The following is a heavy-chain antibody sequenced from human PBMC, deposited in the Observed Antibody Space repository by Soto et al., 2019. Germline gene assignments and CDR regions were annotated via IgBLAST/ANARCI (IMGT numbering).Heavy chain of an antibody. J-gene: IGHJ5*01. D-gene: IGHD3-22*01. Sequence: LALTCAVYGGSFSGHSWTWIRQSPGKGLEWIGDINHSGRVNYSPSLKSRVTISLDTSKNQFSLTLSAVTAADTAMYYCSTRAYDTNGYYRFDPWGQGTLVTVSS. V-gene: IGHV4-34*01. CDR3: STRAYDTNGYYRFDP. CDR1: GGSFSGHS. CDR2: INHSGRV.